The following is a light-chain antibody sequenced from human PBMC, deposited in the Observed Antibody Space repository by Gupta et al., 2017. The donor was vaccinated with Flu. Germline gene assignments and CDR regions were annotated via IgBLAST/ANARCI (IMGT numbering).Light chain of an antibody. CDR3: AAWDDSLNAWV. J-gene: IGLJ3*02. CDR1: SSNIGSNS. CDR2: SNN. Sequence: RVTMSCSGSSSNIGSNSGNWYQHLPGSAPKLLIYSNNQRPSGVPGRVSGSKSGTSVSLAISGLQSEDEGDYYCAAWDDSLNAWVFGGGTKLTVL. V-gene: IGLV1-44*01.